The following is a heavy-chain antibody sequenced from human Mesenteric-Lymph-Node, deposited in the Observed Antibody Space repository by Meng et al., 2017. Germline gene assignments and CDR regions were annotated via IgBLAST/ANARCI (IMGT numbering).Heavy chain of an antibody. J-gene: IGHJ5*02. V-gene: IGHV4-34*01. CDR1: GGSFSGYY. CDR3: ARGFVKYTVTRVGNWFDP. Sequence: QVQLQQWGAGLLKPSETLPLTCAVYGGSFSGYYWSWIRQPPGKGLEWIGEINHSGSTNYNPSLKSRVTISVDTSKNQFSLKLSSVTAADTAVYYCARGFVKYTVTRVGNWFDPWGQGTLVTVSS. CDR2: INHSGST. D-gene: IGHD4-17*01.